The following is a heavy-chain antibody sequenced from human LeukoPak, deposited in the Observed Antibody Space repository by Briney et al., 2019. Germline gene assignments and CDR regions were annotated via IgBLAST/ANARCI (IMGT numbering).Heavy chain of an antibody. CDR3: ATYSSSWSTFDC. D-gene: IGHD6-13*01. CDR2: INPHSGGT. Sequence: ASVKVSCKASGYTFTGYSLHWVRQVPGQGLEWMGRINPHSGGTNYAEKFQGRVTMTTDTSTTTAYMELSRLRYDDTAVYYCATYSSSWSTFDCWGQGTLVTVSS. J-gene: IGHJ4*02. CDR1: GYTFTGYS. V-gene: IGHV1-2*02.